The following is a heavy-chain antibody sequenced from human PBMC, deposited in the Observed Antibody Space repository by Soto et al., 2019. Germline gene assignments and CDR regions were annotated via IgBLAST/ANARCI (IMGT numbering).Heavy chain of an antibody. Sequence: LGESLKISCKGSGYSFSNHWIIWVRQMPGKGLEWMGNIDPSDSYIKYSPFFQGHVTVSADKSISTAYLQWSSLEASDTAVYFCARRDSSSSSCYLQYYYGMDVWGQGTTVAVSS. CDR2: IDPSDSYI. D-gene: IGHD2-15*01. V-gene: IGHV5-10-1*01. J-gene: IGHJ6*02. CDR3: ARRDSSSSSCYLQYYYGMDV. CDR1: GYSFSNHW.